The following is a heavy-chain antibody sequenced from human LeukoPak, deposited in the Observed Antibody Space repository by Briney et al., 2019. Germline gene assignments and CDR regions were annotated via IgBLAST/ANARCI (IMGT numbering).Heavy chain of an antibody. V-gene: IGHV4-31*03. CDR3: ARGDPHYDILPGIEMGSAFDI. CDR2: IYYSGST. D-gene: IGHD3-9*01. J-gene: IGHJ3*02. Sequence: TTSETLSLTCTVSGGSISSGGYYWSWIRQHPGKGLEWIGYIYYSGSTYYNPSLKSRITISVYTSKNQFSLKLSSVTAADTAVYYCARGDPHYDILPGIEMGSAFDIWGQGTMVTVSS. CDR1: GGSISSGGYY.